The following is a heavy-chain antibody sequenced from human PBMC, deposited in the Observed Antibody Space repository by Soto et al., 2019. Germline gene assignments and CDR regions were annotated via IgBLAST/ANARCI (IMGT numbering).Heavy chain of an antibody. J-gene: IGHJ6*02. D-gene: IGHD3-22*01. Sequence: TSETLSLTCAFSGGSISSSNWWSWVRQPPGKGLEWIGEIYHSGSTNYNPSLKSRVTISVDKSKNQFSLKLSSVTAADTAVYYCARVQALSYYYDSSGYGTWGQGTTVTVSS. CDR1: GGSISSSNW. V-gene: IGHV4-4*02. CDR2: IYHSGST. CDR3: ARVQALSYYYDSSGYGT.